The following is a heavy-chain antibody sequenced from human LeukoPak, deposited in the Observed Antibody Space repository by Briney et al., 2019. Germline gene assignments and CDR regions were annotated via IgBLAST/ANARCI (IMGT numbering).Heavy chain of an antibody. Sequence: ASVKVSCKASGYAFTTYDIYWVRQATGQGLEWMGWINPNSDNTAYAQKFQGRVAMTRNTSISTAYMELSSLRSGDTAVYYCARGSDLDSWGQGTLVTVSS. CDR2: INPNSDNT. CDR3: ARGSDLDS. V-gene: IGHV1-8*01. CDR1: GYAFTTYD. J-gene: IGHJ4*02.